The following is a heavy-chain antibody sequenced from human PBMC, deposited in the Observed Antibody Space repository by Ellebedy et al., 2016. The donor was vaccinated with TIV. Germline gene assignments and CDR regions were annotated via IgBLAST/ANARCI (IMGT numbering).Heavy chain of an antibody. CDR1: GFTFSSYG. Sequence: GGSLRLSCAASGFTFSSYGMHWVRQAPGKGLEWVAFIRYDGSNKYYAVSVKGRFTISRDNSKNTLYLQMNSLRAEDTAVYYCAKIEAAGIPFYYYYYGMDVWGQGTTVTVSS. V-gene: IGHV3-30*02. CDR2: IRYDGSNK. CDR3: AKIEAAGIPFYYYYYGMDV. D-gene: IGHD6-13*01. J-gene: IGHJ6*02.